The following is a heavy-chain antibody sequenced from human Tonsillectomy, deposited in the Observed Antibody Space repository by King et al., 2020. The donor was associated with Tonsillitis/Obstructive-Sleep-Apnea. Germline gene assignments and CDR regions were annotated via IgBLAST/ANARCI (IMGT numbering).Heavy chain of an antibody. Sequence: VQLVESGGGLVKPGGSLRLSCAASGFTFSSYSMNWVRQAPGKGLEWVSSISSSSSYIYYADSVKGRFTISRDNAKNSLYLQMNSLRAEDTAVYYCARDPIVGATNFDYWGQGTLVTVSS. D-gene: IGHD1-26*01. CDR3: ARDPIVGATNFDY. CDR1: GFTFSSYS. CDR2: ISSSSSYI. J-gene: IGHJ4*02. V-gene: IGHV3-21*01.